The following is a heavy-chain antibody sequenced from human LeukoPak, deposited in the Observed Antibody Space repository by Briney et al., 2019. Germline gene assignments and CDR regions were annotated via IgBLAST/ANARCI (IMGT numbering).Heavy chain of an antibody. J-gene: IGHJ3*02. D-gene: IGHD1-1*01. V-gene: IGHV1-2*02. CDR3: ARVASTTRRHDVFDI. Sequence: ASVKVSCKASGYTFTGNYIHWVRQAPGQGLEWMGWINPNSGGTNYAQKFQGRVTMTRDTSISTAYMELSRLRSDDTAVYYCARVASTTRRHDVFDIWGQGTMVIVSS. CDR1: GYTFTGNY. CDR2: INPNSGGT.